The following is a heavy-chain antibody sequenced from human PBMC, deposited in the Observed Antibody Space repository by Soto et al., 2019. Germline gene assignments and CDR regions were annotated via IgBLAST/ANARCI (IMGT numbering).Heavy chain of an antibody. J-gene: IGHJ6*03. CDR2: IYYSGNT. D-gene: IGHD3-9*01. CDR3: ARGGMGIDFLSCWRANRYYYYFDV. Sequence: TLILTCAVSDGSIGSGFYWRSVRQHPGKGLEWIGYIYYSGNTYYNPSLQSRVTISVDTSKNQFSLKLSSVTAADTAVYYCARGGMGIDFLSCWRANRYYYYFDVWRKCATVTV. CDR1: DGSIGSGFY. V-gene: IGHV4-31*11.